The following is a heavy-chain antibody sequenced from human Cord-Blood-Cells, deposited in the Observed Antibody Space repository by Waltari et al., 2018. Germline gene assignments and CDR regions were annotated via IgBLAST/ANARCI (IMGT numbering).Heavy chain of an antibody. V-gene: IGHV4-34*01. CDR3: AGFGELFPA. CDR2: INHSGST. CDR1: GGSSSGYY. Sequence: QVQLQQWGAGLLKPSETLSLTCAVYGGSSSGYYWSWIRQPPGKGLEWIGEINHSGSTNYNPSLKSRVTISVDTSKNQFSLKLSSVTAADTAVYYCAGFGELFPAWGQGTLVTVSS. J-gene: IGHJ5*02. D-gene: IGHD3-10*01.